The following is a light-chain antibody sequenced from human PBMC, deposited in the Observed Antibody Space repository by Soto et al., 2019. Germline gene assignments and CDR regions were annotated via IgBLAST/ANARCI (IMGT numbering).Light chain of an antibody. CDR3: QQRCNWPPVP. CDR2: DAS. V-gene: IGKV3-11*01. CDR1: RSVSGC. Sequence: EIVLTQSPATLSLSPWERATLSCRASRSVSGCVAWYQQKPGQPPRLLIYDASYRSTGIPARFSGSGSGTDLPHTIINPEPEDFAVYYCQQRCNWPPVPFGGGTKVEIK. J-gene: IGKJ4*01.